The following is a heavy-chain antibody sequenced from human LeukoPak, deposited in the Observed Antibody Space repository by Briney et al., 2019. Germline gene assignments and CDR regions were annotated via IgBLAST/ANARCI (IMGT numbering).Heavy chain of an antibody. CDR1: GYTFTDYY. CDR2: VSPKNGDT. V-gene: IGHV1-2*02. CDR3: AREPWKFDY. J-gene: IGHJ4*02. D-gene: IGHD1-1*01. Sequence: ASVKVSCKASGYTFTDYYFHWVRQAPGQGLDWMGWVSPKNGDTHYAQKFKGRVTMTTDTSVNTVYVELNGLTSDDTALYYCAREPWKFDYWGQGTLVSVSS.